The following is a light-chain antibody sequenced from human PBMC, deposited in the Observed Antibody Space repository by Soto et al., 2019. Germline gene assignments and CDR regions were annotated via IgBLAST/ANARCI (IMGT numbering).Light chain of an antibody. Sequence: QSVLTQPRSVSGSPGQSVTISCTGTSSDVGDYNYVSWYQQHPGKAPKVMIYDVSKRPSGVPDRFSGSKSGNTASLTISGLQAEDEADYYCCSYAGSFASDVFGTGTKLTVL. CDR1: SSDVGDYNY. CDR2: DVS. V-gene: IGLV2-11*01. CDR3: CSYAGSFASDV. J-gene: IGLJ1*01.